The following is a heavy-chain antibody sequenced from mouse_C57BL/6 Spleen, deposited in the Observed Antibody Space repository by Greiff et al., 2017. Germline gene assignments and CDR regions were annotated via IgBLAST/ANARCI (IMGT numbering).Heavy chain of an antibody. Sequence: VQLKESGPELVKPGASVKMSCKASGYTFTDYNMHWVKQSHGKSLEWIGYINPNNGGTSYNQKFKGKATLTVNKSSSTAYMELRSLTSEDSAVYYCAITTVVARWYFDVWGTGTTVTVSS. CDR2: INPNNGGT. J-gene: IGHJ1*03. V-gene: IGHV1-22*01. CDR3: AITTVVARWYFDV. CDR1: GYTFTDYN. D-gene: IGHD1-1*01.